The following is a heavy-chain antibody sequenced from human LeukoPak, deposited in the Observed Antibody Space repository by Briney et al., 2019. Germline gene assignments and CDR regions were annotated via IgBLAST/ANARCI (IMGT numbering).Heavy chain of an antibody. CDR1: GFTFSSYS. CDR3: VRDSSFDY. J-gene: IGHJ4*02. CDR2: ISSSSSTI. Sequence: PGWSLRLSCAASGFTFSSYSMSWVRQAPGKGLEWVSYISSSSSTIYYADSVKGRFTIPRDNAKDSLYLQMNSLRDEDTAVYYCVRDSSFDYWGQGTLVTVSS. V-gene: IGHV3-48*02.